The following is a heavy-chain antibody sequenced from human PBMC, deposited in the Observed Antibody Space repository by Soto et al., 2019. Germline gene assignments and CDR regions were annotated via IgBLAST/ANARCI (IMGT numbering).Heavy chain of an antibody. D-gene: IGHD3-3*01. Sequence: ASVKVSCKASGYTFTSYGISWVRQAPGQGLEWMGWISAYNGNTNYAQKLQGRVTMTTDTSTSTAYMELRSLGSDDTAVYYCARDLVYDFWSGYYAHFDYWGQGTLVTVSS. CDR1: GYTFTSYG. J-gene: IGHJ4*02. CDR2: ISAYNGNT. CDR3: ARDLVYDFWSGYYAHFDY. V-gene: IGHV1-18*01.